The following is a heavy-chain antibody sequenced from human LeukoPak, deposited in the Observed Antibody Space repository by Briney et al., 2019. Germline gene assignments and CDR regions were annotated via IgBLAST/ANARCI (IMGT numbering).Heavy chain of an antibody. D-gene: IGHD6-19*01. CDR2: INHSGRT. CDR3: ARDIGGAGY. CDR1: GESFSAYY. J-gene: IGHJ4*02. V-gene: IGHV4-34*01. Sequence: PSETLSLTCAVYGESFSAYYWSWIRQPPGKGLEWIGEINHSGRTIYNPSLTSRVTISVDTSKNQFSLKLNSVTAADTAVYYCARDIGGAGYWGQGTLVTVSS.